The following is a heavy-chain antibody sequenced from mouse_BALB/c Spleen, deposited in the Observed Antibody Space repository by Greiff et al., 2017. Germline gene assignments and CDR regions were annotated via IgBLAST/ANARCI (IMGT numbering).Heavy chain of an antibody. V-gene: IGHV3-2*02. CDR3: SRLRYDGAWFAY. D-gene: IGHD2-14*01. CDR2: ISYSGST. CDR1: GYSITSDYA. J-gene: IGHJ3*01. Sequence: EVKLMESGPGLVKPSQSLSLTCTVTGYSITSDYAWNWIRQFPGNKLEWMGYISYSGSTNYNPSLKSRISITRDTSKNPFFLQLNSVTTEDTATYFGSRLRYDGAWFAYWGQGTLVTVSA.